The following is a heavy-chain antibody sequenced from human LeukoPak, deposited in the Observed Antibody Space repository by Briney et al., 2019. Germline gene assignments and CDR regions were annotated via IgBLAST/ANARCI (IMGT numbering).Heavy chain of an antibody. CDR2: INSDGSST. V-gene: IGHV3-74*01. D-gene: IGHD2-21*02. CDR3: ARDNTLQSRRLAVTRAPGGAFDI. Sequence: PGGSLRLSCAASGFTFSSYWMHWVRQAPGKGLVWVSRINSDGSSTSYADSVKGRFTISRDNAKNTLYLQMNSLKAEDTAVYYCARDNTLQSRRLAVTRAPGGAFDIWGQGTMVTVSS. CDR1: GFTFSSYW. J-gene: IGHJ3*02.